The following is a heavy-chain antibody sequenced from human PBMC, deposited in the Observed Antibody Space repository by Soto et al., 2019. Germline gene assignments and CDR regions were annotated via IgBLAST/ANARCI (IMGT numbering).Heavy chain of an antibody. V-gene: IGHV3-30*14. CDR1: GFTLRTYA. D-gene: IGHD3-22*01. CDR3: GREQNSGYYRTADY. Sequence: QVQLVESGGGVVQPGRSLRLSCTASGFTLRTYAMHWVRQAPGKGLEWLAVISDDGSRQVYADSMEGRITISRDASKNTLYLQMNSLRPEDTAVYFCGREQNSGYYRTADYWGQGTLVTVSS. J-gene: IGHJ4*02. CDR2: ISDDGSRQ.